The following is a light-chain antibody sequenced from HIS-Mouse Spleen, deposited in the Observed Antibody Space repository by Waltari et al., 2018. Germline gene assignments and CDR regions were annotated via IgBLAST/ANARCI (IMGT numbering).Light chain of an antibody. CDR2: RNN. CDR1: TSNTGRKY. J-gene: IGLJ2*01. V-gene: IGLV1-47*01. CDR3: AAWDDSLSGLDVV. Sequence: QSVLTQPPSASGPPGQRGTISCSGSTSNTGRKYVYCYQQLPGTAPKLLIYRNNQRPSGVPDRFSGSKSGTSASLAISGLRSEDEADYYCAAWDDSLSGLDVVFGGGTKLTVL.